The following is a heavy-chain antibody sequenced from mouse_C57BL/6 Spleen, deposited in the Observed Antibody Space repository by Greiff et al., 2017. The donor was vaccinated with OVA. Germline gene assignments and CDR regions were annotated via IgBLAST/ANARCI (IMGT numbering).Heavy chain of an antibody. Sequence: EVKVEESGPGLVKPSQSLSLTCSVTGYSITSGYYRNWIRQFPGNNLECMGHISYDGSNNYNPSLKNRISITRDTSKNLFFLKLNSVTTEDTATYYCARDRDGYTWFADWGQGTLVTVSA. CDR1: GYSITSGYY. V-gene: IGHV3-6*01. J-gene: IGHJ3*01. D-gene: IGHD2-3*01. CDR3: ARDRDGYTWFAD. CDR2: ISYDGSN.